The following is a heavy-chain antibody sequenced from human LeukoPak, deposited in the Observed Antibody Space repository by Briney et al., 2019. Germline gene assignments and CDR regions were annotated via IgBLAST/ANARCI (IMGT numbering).Heavy chain of an antibody. J-gene: IGHJ1*01. Sequence: GGSLRLSCAASGFTLNNAWMSWVRQAPGKGLEWLGRIKRETDGGTIDYAAPVKGRFTISRDDSRNTLYLQMDSLRIEDTAVYYCTTDRYYDNSELQFQHWGQGTLVTVSS. CDR2: IKRETDGGTI. V-gene: IGHV3-15*01. D-gene: IGHD3-22*01. CDR1: GFTLNNAW. CDR3: TTDRYYDNSELQFQH.